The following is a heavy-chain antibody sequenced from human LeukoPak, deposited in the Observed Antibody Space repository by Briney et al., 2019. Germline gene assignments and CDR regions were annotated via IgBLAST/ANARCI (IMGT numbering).Heavy chain of an antibody. Sequence: SETLSLTCTVSGGSISSGSYYWSWIRQPAGKGLEWIGRIYTSGSTNYNPSLKSRVTISVDTSKNQFSLKLSSVTAADTAVYYCARAGGIRLGYWGQGTLVTVSS. CDR2: IYTSGST. D-gene: IGHD1-14*01. J-gene: IGHJ4*02. CDR1: GGSISSGSYY. V-gene: IGHV4-61*02. CDR3: ARAGGIRLGY.